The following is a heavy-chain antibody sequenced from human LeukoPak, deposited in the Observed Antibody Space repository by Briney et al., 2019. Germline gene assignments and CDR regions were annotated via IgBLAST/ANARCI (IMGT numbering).Heavy chain of an antibody. CDR3: ARIEYCGGDCYPFDY. D-gene: IGHD2-21*02. Sequence: SETLSLTCTVSGGSISSYYWSWIRQPPGKGLEWIGYIYYSGSTNYNPSLKSRVTISVDTSKNQFSLKLSSVTAADTAVYYCARIEYCGGDCYPFDYWGQGTLVTVSS. CDR1: GGSISSYY. V-gene: IGHV4-59*01. J-gene: IGHJ4*02. CDR2: IYYSGST.